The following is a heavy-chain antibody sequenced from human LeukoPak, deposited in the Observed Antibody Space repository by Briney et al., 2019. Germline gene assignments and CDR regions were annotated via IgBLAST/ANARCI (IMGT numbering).Heavy chain of an antibody. D-gene: IGHD3-22*01. CDR2: TKSDGNT. Sequence: GGSLRLSCAASGFTFSSYWMHWVRQAPRKGLVWVSRTKSDGNTNYADSVKGRFTISRDNAKNTVSLQMNSLRAEDTGVYYCARAPSEIGGYYPEYFRHWGQGTLVTVSS. CDR1: GFTFSSYW. V-gene: IGHV3-74*01. J-gene: IGHJ1*01. CDR3: ARAPSEIGGYYPEYFRH.